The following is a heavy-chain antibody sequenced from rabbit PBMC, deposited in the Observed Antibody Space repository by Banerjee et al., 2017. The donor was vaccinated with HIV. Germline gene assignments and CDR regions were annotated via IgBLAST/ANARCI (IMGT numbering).Heavy chain of an antibody. J-gene: IGHJ6*01. D-gene: IGHD4-2*01. CDR2: IYTGSSGST. Sequence: QEQLEESGGGLFQPGGSLALTCKASGFSFSSSYWICWVRQAPGKGLEWIACIYTGSSGSTDYASWAKGRFTISKTSSTTVTLQMTSLTAADSATYFCAREIYAGNNILWGYYGMDLWGPGTLVTVS. V-gene: IGHV1S45*01. CDR3: AREIYAGNNILWGYYGMDL. CDR1: GFSFSSSYW.